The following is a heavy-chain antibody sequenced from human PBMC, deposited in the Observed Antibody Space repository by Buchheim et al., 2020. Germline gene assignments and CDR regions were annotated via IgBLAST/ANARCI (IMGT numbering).Heavy chain of an antibody. J-gene: IGHJ4*02. D-gene: IGHD2-15*01. CDR3: AKLLGYCSGGSCYPGPFGY. CDR1: GFTFSSYA. Sequence: VQLVESGGGVVQPGGSLRLSCAASGFTFSSYAMSWVRQAPGKGLEWVSAISGSGGSTYYADSVKGRFTISRDNSKNTLYLQMNSLRAEDTAVYYCAKLLGYCSGGSCYPGPFGYWGQGTL. V-gene: IGHV3-23*04. CDR2: ISGSGGST.